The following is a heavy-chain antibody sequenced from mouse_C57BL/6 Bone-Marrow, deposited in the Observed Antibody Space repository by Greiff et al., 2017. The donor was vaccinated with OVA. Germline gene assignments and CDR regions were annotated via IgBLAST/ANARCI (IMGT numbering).Heavy chain of an antibody. V-gene: IGHV1-82*01. Sequence: QVQLQQSGPELVKPGASVKISCKASGYAFSSSWMNWVKQRPGKGLEWIGRIYPGDGDTNYNGKFKGKATLTADKSSSTAYMLLSSLTSEDSAVYFCAREITPFDYWGQGTTLTVSS. CDR1: GYAFSSSW. D-gene: IGHD1-1*01. J-gene: IGHJ2*01. CDR2: IYPGDGDT. CDR3: AREITPFDY.